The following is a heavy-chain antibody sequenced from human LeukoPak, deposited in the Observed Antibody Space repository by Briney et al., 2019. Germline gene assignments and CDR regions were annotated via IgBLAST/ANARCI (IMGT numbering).Heavy chain of an antibody. V-gene: IGHV4-59*01. Sequence: PSETLSLTCTVSGGSISSYYWSWIRQPPGKGLEWIGYIYYSGSTNYNPSLKSRVTISLDTSKNQFSLKLSSVTAADTAVYYCARGVGVVAANHYYYYGMDVWGQGTTVTVSS. CDR3: ARGVGVVAANHYYYYGMDV. J-gene: IGHJ6*02. CDR1: GGSISSYY. CDR2: IYYSGST. D-gene: IGHD2-15*01.